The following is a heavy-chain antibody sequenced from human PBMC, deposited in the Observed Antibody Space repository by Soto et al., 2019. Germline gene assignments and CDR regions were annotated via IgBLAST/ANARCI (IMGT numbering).Heavy chain of an antibody. J-gene: IGHJ6*02. CDR2: ISSSSSYI. CDR3: ARDRSHYDYVWGSSASLYYYYGMDV. D-gene: IGHD3-16*01. Sequence: EVQLVESGGGLVKPGGSLRLSCAASGFTFSSYSMNWVRQASGKGLEWVSSISSSSSYIYYADSVKGRFTISRDNAKNSLYLQMNSLRDEDTAVYYCARDRSHYDYVWGSSASLYYYYGMDVWGQGTTVTVSS. V-gene: IGHV3-21*01. CDR1: GFTFSSYS.